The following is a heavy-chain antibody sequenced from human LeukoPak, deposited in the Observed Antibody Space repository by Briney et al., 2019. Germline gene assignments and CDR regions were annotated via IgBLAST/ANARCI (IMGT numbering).Heavy chain of an antibody. D-gene: IGHD6-19*01. CDR2: IYYSGST. J-gene: IGHJ4*02. Sequence: SETLSLTCAVYGGSFSGYYWSWIRQPPGKGLEWIGYIYYSGSTNYNPSLKSRVTISVDTSKNQFSLKLSSVTAADTAVYYCARARPPGGWLIDYWGQGTLVTVSS. CDR1: GGSFSGYY. V-gene: IGHV4-59*01. CDR3: ARARPPGGWLIDY.